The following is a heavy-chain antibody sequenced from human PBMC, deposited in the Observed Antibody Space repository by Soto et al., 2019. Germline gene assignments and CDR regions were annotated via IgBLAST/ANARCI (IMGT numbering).Heavy chain of an antibody. CDR2: IYYSEST. V-gene: IGHV4-39*01. CDR1: GGSISSSSYY. Sequence: SETLSLTCTVSGGSISSSSYYWGWIRQPPGKELEWIGSIYYSESTYYNPSLKNRVTISVDTSKNQFSMKLSSVTAADTVVYYCARRDRYNWNYGYYYGMDVWGQGTTVT. J-gene: IGHJ6*02. CDR3: ARRDRYNWNYGYYYGMDV. D-gene: IGHD1-7*01.